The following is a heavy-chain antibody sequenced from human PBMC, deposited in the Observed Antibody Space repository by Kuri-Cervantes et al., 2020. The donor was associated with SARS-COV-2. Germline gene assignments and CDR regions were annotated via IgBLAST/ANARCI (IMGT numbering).Heavy chain of an antibody. J-gene: IGHJ1*01. D-gene: IGHD3-22*01. V-gene: IGHV3-21*04. CDR3: ARGEGSGYLYTSEYFQH. Sequence: GGSLRLSCAASGFTFSSYAMHWVRQAPGKGLEWVSSISSSSSYIYYADSVKGRFTISRDNAKNSLYLQMNSLRSEDTAVYYCARGEGSGYLYTSEYFQHRGQGTLVTVSS. CDR1: GFTFSSYA. CDR2: ISSSSSYI.